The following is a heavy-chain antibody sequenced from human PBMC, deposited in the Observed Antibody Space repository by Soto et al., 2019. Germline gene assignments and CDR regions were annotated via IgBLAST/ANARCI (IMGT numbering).Heavy chain of an antibody. Sequence: QVQLVQSGAEVKKPGASVKVSCKASGYTFTSYGISWVRQAPGQGLEWMGWISAYNGNTNYAQKRQGRVTTTTDTSTSTAYMELRSLRSDDTAVYYCARDLIPSFGSERFGYYGMDVWGQGTTVTVSS. CDR1: GYTFTSYG. J-gene: IGHJ6*02. D-gene: IGHD3-16*01. CDR3: ARDLIPSFGSERFGYYGMDV. CDR2: ISAYNGNT. V-gene: IGHV1-18*01.